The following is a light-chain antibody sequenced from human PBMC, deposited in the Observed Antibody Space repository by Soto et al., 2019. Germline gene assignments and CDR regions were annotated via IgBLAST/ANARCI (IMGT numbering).Light chain of an antibody. J-gene: IGKJ2*01. CDR2: WAS. CDR1: QSVLDISNNKNY. CDR3: HQYYRTPPT. V-gene: IGKV4-1*01. Sequence: DIVMTQSPDSLAVSLGERATINCKSSQSVLDISNNKNYLAWYQQKPRQPPKLLIYWASARESGVPDRFSGSGSGTDFTLTISSLQAEDVAVYYCHQYYRTPPTFGQGTKLEIK.